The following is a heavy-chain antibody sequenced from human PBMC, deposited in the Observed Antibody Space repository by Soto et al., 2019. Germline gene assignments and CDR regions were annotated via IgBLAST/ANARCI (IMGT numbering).Heavy chain of an antibody. V-gene: IGHV1-69*13. Sequence: SVKVSCKASGGTFSSYAISWVRQAPGQGLEWMGGIIPIFGTANYAQKFQGRVTITADESTSTAYMELSSLRSEDTAVYYCARDTDCGGDCPYWFDPWGQGTLVTISS. CDR1: GGTFSSYA. D-gene: IGHD2-21*02. J-gene: IGHJ5*02. CDR2: IIPIFGTA. CDR3: ARDTDCGGDCPYWFDP.